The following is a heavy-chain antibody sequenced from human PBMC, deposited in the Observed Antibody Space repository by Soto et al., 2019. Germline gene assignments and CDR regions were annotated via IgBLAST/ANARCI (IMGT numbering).Heavy chain of an antibody. CDR3: ARVDTSMGATCVSY. D-gene: IGHD1-26*01. CDR1: GGSISSGGYY. V-gene: IGHV4-31*03. J-gene: IGHJ4*02. CDR2: IYYSGST. Sequence: QVQLQESGPGLVKPSQTLSLTCTVSGGSISSGGYYWGWIRQHPGKGLEWIGYIYYSGSTYYNPYLKSRVTISVDTSKNPFSLKLSSVTAADTAVYYCARVDTSMGATCVSYWGQGTLVTVSS.